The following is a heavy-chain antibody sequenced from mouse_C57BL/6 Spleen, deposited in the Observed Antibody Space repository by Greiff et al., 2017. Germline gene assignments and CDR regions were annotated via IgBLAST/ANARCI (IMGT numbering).Heavy chain of an antibody. CDR3: ARNYYGSSDFDY. CDR1: GYTFTDYN. J-gene: IGHJ2*01. D-gene: IGHD1-1*01. CDR2: INPNNGGT. Sequence: VQLQQSGPELVKPGASVKMSCKASGYTFTDYNMHWVKQSHGKSLEWIGYINPNNGGTSYNQKFKGKATLTVNKSSSTADMELRSLTSEDSAVYYCARNYYGSSDFDYWGQGTTLTVSS. V-gene: IGHV1-22*01.